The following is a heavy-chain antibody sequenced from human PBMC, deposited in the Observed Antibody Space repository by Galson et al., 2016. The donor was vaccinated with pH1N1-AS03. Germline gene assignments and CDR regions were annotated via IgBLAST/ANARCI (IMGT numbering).Heavy chain of an antibody. CDR1: GFSIRTYW. V-gene: IGHV3-74*01. J-gene: IGHJ4*02. Sequence: SLRLSCAGSGFSIRTYWMHWVRQVPGKGLVWVSRIHTDGSNTDYADSVKDRFSISRDNAKNTLYLQMNSLGAEDTALYYCARGSDDYIWGGYSGDYWGQGILVTVSS. D-gene: IGHD3-16*01. CDR3: ARGSDDYIWGGYSGDY. CDR2: IHTDGSNT.